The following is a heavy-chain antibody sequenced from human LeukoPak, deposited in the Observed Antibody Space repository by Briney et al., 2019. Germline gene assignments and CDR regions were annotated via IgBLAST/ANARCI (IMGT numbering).Heavy chain of an antibody. V-gene: IGHV3-21*01. Sequence: PGGSLRLSCAASGFTFSSYSMNWVRQAPGKGLEWVSSISSSSSYIYYADSVKGRFTISRDNAKNSLYLQMKSLRVEDTAVYSCAISPYSEAFDMRGQGTMVTVSS. J-gene: IGHJ3*02. CDR3: AISPYSEAFDM. CDR2: ISSSSSYI. CDR1: GFTFSSYS. D-gene: IGHD2-15*01.